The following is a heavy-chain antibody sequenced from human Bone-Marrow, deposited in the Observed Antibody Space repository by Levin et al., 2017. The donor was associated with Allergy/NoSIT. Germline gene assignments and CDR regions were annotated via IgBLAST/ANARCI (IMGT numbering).Heavy chain of an antibody. CDR2: MSFDGGNE. V-gene: IGHV3-30-3*01. CDR3: VREGSNSWYGSVWFDP. CDR1: GFTFSSYA. J-gene: IGHJ5*02. D-gene: IGHD6-13*01. Sequence: GESLKISCAASGFTFSSYAMHWVRQAPGKGLEWVALMSFDGGNEDYADSVKGRFTISRDNSKNTLYLQMNSLRGEDTAVYYCVREGSNSWYGSVWFDPWGQGTLVTVSS.